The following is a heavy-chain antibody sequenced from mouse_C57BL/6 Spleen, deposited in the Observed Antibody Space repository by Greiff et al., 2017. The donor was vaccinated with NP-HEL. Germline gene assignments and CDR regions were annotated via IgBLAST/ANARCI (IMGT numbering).Heavy chain of an antibody. CDR2: INPSNGGT. Sequence: VQLQESGTELVKPGASVKLSCKASGYTFTSYWMHWVKQRPGQGLEWIGNINPSNGGTNYNEKFKSKATLTVDKSSSTAYMQLSSLTSEDSAVYYGASVYYYGSSYWYFDVWGTGTTVTVSS. CDR1: GYTFTSYW. D-gene: IGHD1-1*01. V-gene: IGHV1-53*01. CDR3: ASVYYYGSSYWYFDV. J-gene: IGHJ1*03.